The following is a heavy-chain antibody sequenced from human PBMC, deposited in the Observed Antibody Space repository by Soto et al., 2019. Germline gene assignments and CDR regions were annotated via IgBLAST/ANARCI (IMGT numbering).Heavy chain of an antibody. Sequence: QVQLVQSGAEVKKPGASVKVSCKASGYTFTSYYMHWVRQAPGQGLEWMGIINPSGGSTSYAQKFQGRVTMTRDTSTSTVYMELSSLRSEDTAVYYCATTAMVGLGGYYFDYWGQETLVTVSS. CDR1: GYTFTSYY. CDR3: ATTAMVGLGGYYFDY. CDR2: INPSGGST. V-gene: IGHV1-46*01. J-gene: IGHJ4*02. D-gene: IGHD5-18*01.